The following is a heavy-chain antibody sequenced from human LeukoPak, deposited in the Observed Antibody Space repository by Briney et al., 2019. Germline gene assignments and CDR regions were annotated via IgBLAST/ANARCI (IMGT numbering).Heavy chain of an antibody. CDR2: ISYDGSNK. J-gene: IGHJ4*02. V-gene: IGHV3-30*03. D-gene: IGHD5-18*01. Sequence: PGRSLRLSCAASGFTFSSYGMHWVRQAPGKGLEWVAVISYDGSNKYYADSVKGRFTISRDNSKNTLYLQMNSLRAEDTAGYYCATLYSYGGFDYWGQGTLVTVSS. CDR3: ATLYSYGGFDY. CDR1: GFTFSSYG.